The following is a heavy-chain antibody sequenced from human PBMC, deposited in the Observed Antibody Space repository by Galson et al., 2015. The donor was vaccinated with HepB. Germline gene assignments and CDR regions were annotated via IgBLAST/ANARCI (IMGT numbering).Heavy chain of an antibody. J-gene: IGHJ4*02. CDR1: GDSVSSNSAA. CDR2: TYYRSKWYN. Sequence: CAISGDSVSSNSAAWNWIRQSPSRGLEWLGRTYYRSKWYNDYAVSVKSRITINPDTSKNQFSLQLNSVTPEDTAVYYCARERSPNYDSSGRTHDCWGQGTLVTVSS. D-gene: IGHD3-22*01. V-gene: IGHV6-1*01. CDR3: ARERSPNYDSSGRTHDC.